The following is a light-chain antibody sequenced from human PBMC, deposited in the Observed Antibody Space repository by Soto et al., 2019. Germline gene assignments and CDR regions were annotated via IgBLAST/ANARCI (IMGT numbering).Light chain of an antibody. CDR2: EGS. CDR3: CSYAGSSPVGGV. J-gene: IGLJ2*01. Sequence: QSALTQPASVSGSPGQSITISCTGTSSDVGSYNLVSWYQQHPGKAPKLMIYEGSKRPSGVSNRFSGSKSGNTASLTISGLQAEDESDYYCCSYAGSSPVGGVFGGGTKLTVL. CDR1: SSDVGSYNL. V-gene: IGLV2-23*03.